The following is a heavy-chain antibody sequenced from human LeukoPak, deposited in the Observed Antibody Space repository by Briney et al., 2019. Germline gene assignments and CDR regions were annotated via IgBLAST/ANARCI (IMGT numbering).Heavy chain of an antibody. D-gene: IGHD2-2*02. CDR2: IIPIFGTA. J-gene: IGHJ5*02. V-gene: IGHV1-69*01. CDR3: ARGCFCRSPSCYKNWFAP. Sequence: SVKVSCKASGGTFSSYAISWVRQAPGQGLEWMGGIIPIFGTANYAQKFQGRVTITADESTSTAYMELSSLRSEDTAVYYCARGCFCRSPSCYKNWFAPWGKETLVTFSS. CDR1: GGTFSSYA.